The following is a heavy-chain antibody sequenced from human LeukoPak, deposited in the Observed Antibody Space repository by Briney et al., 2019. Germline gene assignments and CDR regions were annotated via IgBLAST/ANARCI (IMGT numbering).Heavy chain of an antibody. J-gene: IGHJ6*02. CDR2: ISSSSSYI. Sequence: GGSLRLSCAASGFTFSSYSMNWVRQAPGKGLEWVSSISSSSSYIYYADSVKGRFTISRDNAKNSLYLQINSLRAEDTAVYYCARDIGFGIAARPVVGMDVWGQGTTVTVSS. CDR3: ARDIGFGIAARPVVGMDV. D-gene: IGHD6-6*01. V-gene: IGHV3-21*01. CDR1: GFTFSSYS.